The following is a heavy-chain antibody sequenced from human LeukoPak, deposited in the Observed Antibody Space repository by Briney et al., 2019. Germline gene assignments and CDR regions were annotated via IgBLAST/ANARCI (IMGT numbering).Heavy chain of an antibody. CDR3: ARDRAAAGDY. J-gene: IGHJ4*02. V-gene: IGHV3-21*01. D-gene: IGHD6-13*01. CDR1: GFTFSSYA. Sequence: PGGSLRLSCAASGFTFSSYAMSWVRQAPGKGLEWVSSISSSSSYIYYADSVKGRFTISRDNAKNSLYLQMNSLRAEDTAVYYCARDRAAAGDYWGQGTLVTVSS. CDR2: ISSSSSYI.